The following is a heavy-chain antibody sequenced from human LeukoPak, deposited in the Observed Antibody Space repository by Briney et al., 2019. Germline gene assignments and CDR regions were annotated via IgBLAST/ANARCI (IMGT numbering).Heavy chain of an antibody. CDR1: RFTFSNYW. V-gene: IGHV3-74*01. CDR2: INIDGTV. J-gene: IGHJ4*02. Sequence: GGSLTLAFAASRFTFSNYWMYWVRQAPGKGLVGVSGINIDGTVRYADSVKGRFTISRDNAKNTLYLQINSLGAEDTAIYYCSRIAGIMGGSKWGQGTLVTVS. D-gene: IGHD3-16*01. CDR3: SRIAGIMGGSK.